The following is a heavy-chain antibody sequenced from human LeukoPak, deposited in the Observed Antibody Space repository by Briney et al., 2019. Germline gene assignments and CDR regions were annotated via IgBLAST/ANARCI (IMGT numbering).Heavy chain of an antibody. CDR1: GSTFSDYW. CDR2: INSDGSST. D-gene: IGHD6-13*01. V-gene: IGHV3-74*01. Sequence: PGGSLRLSCAVSGSTFSDYWMHWVRQAPGKGLVWVSRINSDGSSTRYADSVKGRFTISRDNAKNTLYLQMNSLRAEDTAVYHCCSSRWDNWFDPWGQGTLVTVSS. CDR3: CSSRWDNWFDP. J-gene: IGHJ5*02.